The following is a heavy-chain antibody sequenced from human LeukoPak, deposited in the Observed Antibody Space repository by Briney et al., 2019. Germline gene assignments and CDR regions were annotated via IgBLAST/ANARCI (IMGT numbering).Heavy chain of an antibody. CDR1: GGSISSGYW. J-gene: IGHJ4*02. CDR2: IFHSGST. D-gene: IGHD6-13*01. Sequence: SETLSLTCAVSGGSISSGYWWSWVRQPPGKGLEWIGEIFHSGSTNYNPSLKSRVTISVDKSKNQFSLKLSSVTAADSAVYFCVRNGAYSLDYWGQGTLVTVSS. V-gene: IGHV4-4*02. CDR3: VRNGAYSLDY.